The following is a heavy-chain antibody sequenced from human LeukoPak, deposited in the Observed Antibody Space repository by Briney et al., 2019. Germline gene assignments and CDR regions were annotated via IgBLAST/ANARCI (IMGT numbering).Heavy chain of an antibody. J-gene: IGHJ4*02. CDR1: GFTFSSYA. Sequence: PGGSLRLSCAASGFTFSSYAMSWVRQAPGKGLEWVSGIRGSGGSTYYADSVRGRFTISRDNSKNTLYLQMNSLRAEDTAVYYCAKLGLVVAAIDYWGQGTLVTVSS. CDR2: IRGSGGST. CDR3: AKLGLVVAAIDY. V-gene: IGHV3-23*01. D-gene: IGHD2-15*01.